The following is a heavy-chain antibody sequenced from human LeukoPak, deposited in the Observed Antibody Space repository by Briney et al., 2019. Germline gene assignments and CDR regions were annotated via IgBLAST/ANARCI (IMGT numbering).Heavy chain of an antibody. D-gene: IGHD6-13*01. CDR1: GGSISSGGYY. CDR3: ARSMAAAEGWFDP. V-gene: IGHV4-30-2*02. CDR2: IYHSGST. J-gene: IGHJ5*02. Sequence: SETLSLTCTVSGGSISSGGYYWSWIRQPPGKGLEWIGYIYHSGSTYYNPSLKSRVTISVDTSKNQFSLKLSSVTAADTAVYYCARSMAAAEGWFDPWGQGTLVTVSS.